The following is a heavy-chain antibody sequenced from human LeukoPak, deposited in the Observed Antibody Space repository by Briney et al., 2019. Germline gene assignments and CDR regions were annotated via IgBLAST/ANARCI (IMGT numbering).Heavy chain of an antibody. J-gene: IGHJ4*02. V-gene: IGHV3-23*01. CDR3: AKDTGAYYDSSGFDY. CDR2: ISGSGGST. CDR1: GFTFSSYA. Sequence: GGSLRLSCAASGFTFSSYAMSWVRQAPGKGLEWVSAISGSGGSTYYADSVKGRFTISRDNSKNTLYLQMNSLRAEDTALYYCAKDTGAYYDSSGFDYWGQGTLVTVSS. D-gene: IGHD3-22*01.